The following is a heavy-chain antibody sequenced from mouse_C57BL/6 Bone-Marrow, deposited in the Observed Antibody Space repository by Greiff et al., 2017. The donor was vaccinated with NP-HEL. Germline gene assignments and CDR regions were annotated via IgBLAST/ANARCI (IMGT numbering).Heavy chain of an antibody. CDR1: GFNIKDYY. Sequence: DVQLQESGAELVRPGASVKLSCTASGFNIKDYYMHWVKQRPEQGLEWIGRIDPEDGDTEYAPKFQGKATMTADTSSNTAYLQLSSLTSEDTAVYYCTTPITTVGGYYFDYWGQGTTLTVSS. D-gene: IGHD1-1*01. CDR2: IDPEDGDT. J-gene: IGHJ2*01. V-gene: IGHV14-1*01. CDR3: TTPITTVGGYYFDY.